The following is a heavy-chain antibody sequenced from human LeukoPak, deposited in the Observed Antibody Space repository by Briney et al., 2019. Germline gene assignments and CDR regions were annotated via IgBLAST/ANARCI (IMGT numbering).Heavy chain of an antibody. CDR3: AKDLSSPNYYYGMDV. CDR1: GFTVSSNY. D-gene: IGHD6-6*01. V-gene: IGHV3-23*01. CDR2: ISGSGVST. J-gene: IGHJ6*02. Sequence: GGSLRLSCAASGFTVSSNYMSWVRQAPGKGLAWVSSISGSGVSTYYADSVKGRFTISRDNSKNTLYLQMNSLRAEDTAVYYCAKDLSSPNYYYGMDVWGQGTTVTVSS.